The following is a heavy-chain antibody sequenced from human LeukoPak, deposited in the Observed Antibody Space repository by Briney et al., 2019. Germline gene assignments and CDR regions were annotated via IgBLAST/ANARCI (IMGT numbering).Heavy chain of an antibody. V-gene: IGHV1-18*01. D-gene: IGHD6-19*01. CDR3: ARDPSNTSGWYIFFDF. J-gene: IGHJ4*02. CDR2: ISTYNGDT. Sequence: ASVKVSCKASGYTFTRYGITWVRQAPGQGLEWIGWISTYNGDTKYAQKLQGRVTLTRDTSTNTAYMELRSLTSDDTAVYYCARDPSNTSGWYIFFDFWGQGTLVAVSS. CDR1: GYTFTRYG.